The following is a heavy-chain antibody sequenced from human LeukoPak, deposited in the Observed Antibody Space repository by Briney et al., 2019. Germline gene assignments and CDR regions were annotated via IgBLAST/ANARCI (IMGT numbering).Heavy chain of an antibody. Sequence: PGGSLRLSCAASGFTFSSYWMHWVRQAPGKGLVWVSRINSDGSSTSYADSVKGRFTISRDNAKNTLYLQMNSLRAEDTALYYCAKDNERYSSGWYDGGPFDYWGQGTLVTVSS. D-gene: IGHD6-19*01. CDR2: INSDGSST. CDR1: GFTFSSYW. J-gene: IGHJ4*02. V-gene: IGHV3-74*01. CDR3: AKDNERYSSGWYDGGPFDY.